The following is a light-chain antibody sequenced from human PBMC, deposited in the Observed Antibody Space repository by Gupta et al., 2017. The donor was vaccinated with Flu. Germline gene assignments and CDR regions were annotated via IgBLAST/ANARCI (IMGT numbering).Light chain of an antibody. CDR1: QSISTY. CDR3: QQYNTDPRT. J-gene: IGKJ1*01. CDR2: KAS. Sequence: EIPVTQSPSTLSAFVGDRVTITCRASQSISTYLAWYQQKPGKAPNLLIYKASSLETGVPSRFSGWGSGTEFSPTISSLQPDDVATYYCQQYNTDPRTFGQGTIVEI. V-gene: IGKV1-5*03.